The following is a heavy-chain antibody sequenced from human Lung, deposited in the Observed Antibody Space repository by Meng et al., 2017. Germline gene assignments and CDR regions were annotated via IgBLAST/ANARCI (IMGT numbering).Heavy chain of an antibody. CDR1: GYNFPDYW. Sequence: HVPVGQSGAEVKKPGASVKVSCKPSGYNFPDYWLHWVRRAPGQGLEWMGRIDPKSGDTHYAQRFQGRVTMTGDTSISTAYMELSGLRSDDTAMYYCARDEDISAAGKLFGDYWGQGTLVTASS. CDR2: IDPKSGDT. V-gene: IGHV1-2*06. J-gene: IGHJ4*02. CDR3: ARDEDISAAGKLFGDY. D-gene: IGHD6-13*01.